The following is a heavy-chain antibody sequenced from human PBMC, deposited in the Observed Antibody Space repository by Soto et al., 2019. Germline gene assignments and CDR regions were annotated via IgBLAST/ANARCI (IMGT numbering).Heavy chain of an antibody. CDR2: SSNSGTFA. D-gene: IGHD1-1*01. CDR3: ARSGNNYNLLDY. V-gene: IGHV3-11*06. CDR1: GFTFNEYY. J-gene: IGHJ4*02. Sequence: GGSLRLSCAASGFTFNEYYMSWIRQAPGKGLEWISYSSNSGTFARYADSVKGRFSISRDNAKNSLYLQINSLRGDDTAIYYCARSGNNYNLLDYWGQGTPVTVSS.